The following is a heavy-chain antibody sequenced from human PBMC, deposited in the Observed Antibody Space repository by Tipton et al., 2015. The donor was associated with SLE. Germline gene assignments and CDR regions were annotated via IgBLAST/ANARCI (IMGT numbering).Heavy chain of an antibody. Sequence: TLSLTCAVYGGSFSGYYWSWIRQPPGKGLEWIGEINHSGSTNYNPSLKSRVTISVDTSKNQFSLKLSSVTAAGTAVYYCARSRYDSSGYYQPRAAAFDIWGQGTMVTVSS. J-gene: IGHJ3*02. D-gene: IGHD3-22*01. CDR2: INHSGST. CDR3: ARSRYDSSGYYQPRAAAFDI. V-gene: IGHV4-34*01. CDR1: GGSFSGYY.